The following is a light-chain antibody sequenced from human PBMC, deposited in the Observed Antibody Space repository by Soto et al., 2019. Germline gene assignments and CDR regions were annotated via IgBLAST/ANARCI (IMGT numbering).Light chain of an antibody. V-gene: IGLV3-21*02. J-gene: IGLJ3*02. CDR1: NIGSKS. Sequence: SSELTQAPSMSVAPGQTARITCGGNNIGSKSVHWYQQRPGQAPVVVIYDDSDRPSGIPERFSGSNSGNTATLTISGVEAGDEADYYCQVRETNTDHLVFGGGTKSPS. CDR3: QVRETNTDHLV. CDR2: DDS.